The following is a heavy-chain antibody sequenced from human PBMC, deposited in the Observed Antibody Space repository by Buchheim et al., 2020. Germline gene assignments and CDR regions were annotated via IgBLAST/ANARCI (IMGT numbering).Heavy chain of an antibody. CDR3: AREGYFDILTGWGAFDY. CDR2: ISYSGST. J-gene: IGHJ4*02. Sequence: QVQLQESGPGLVKPSQTLSLTCTVSGGSISSGGYYWSWIRQHPGKGLEWIGYISYSGSTNYSPSLKSRVTISVDRSKNQFYLKLSSVTVADTAVYYCAREGYFDILTGWGAFDYWGQGTL. CDR1: GGSISSGGYY. D-gene: IGHD3-9*01. V-gene: IGHV4-31*03.